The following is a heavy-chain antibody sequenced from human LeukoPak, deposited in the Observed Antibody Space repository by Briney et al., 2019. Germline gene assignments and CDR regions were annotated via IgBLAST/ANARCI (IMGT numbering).Heavy chain of an antibody. CDR3: ARDLGVMVRAFDI. CDR1: GGSISSYY. Sequence: PSETLSLTCTVSGGSISSYYWSWIRQPPGKRLEWIGYIYYSGSTSYNPSLKSRVTISVDASKNQISLKLSSVTAADTAVYYCARDLGVMVRAFDIWGQGTMVTVSS. J-gene: IGHJ3*02. V-gene: IGHV4-59*01. D-gene: IGHD5-18*01. CDR2: IYYSGST.